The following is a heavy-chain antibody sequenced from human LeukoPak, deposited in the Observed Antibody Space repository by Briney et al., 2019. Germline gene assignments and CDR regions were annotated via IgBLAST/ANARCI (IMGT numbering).Heavy chain of an antibody. CDR2: IYSDGRT. CDR1: GFTVSNKY. D-gene: IGHD3-10*01. V-gene: IGHV3-53*01. Sequence: GGSLRLSCAASGFTVSNKYMTWVRQAPGKGLEWVSLIYSDGRTYYADPVKGRCTISRDNSKNTLYLQMNSLRADDTAVYYCARARLRFGDNGANWFDPWGQGTLVTVSS. J-gene: IGHJ5*02. CDR3: ARARLRFGDNGANWFDP.